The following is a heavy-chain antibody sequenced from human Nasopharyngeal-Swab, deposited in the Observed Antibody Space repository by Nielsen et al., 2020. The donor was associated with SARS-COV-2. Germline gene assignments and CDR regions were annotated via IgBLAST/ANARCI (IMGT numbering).Heavy chain of an antibody. J-gene: IGHJ4*02. D-gene: IGHD6-13*01. CDR1: GFTFSSYA. CDR2: ISSNGGST. V-gene: IGHV3-64D*06. CDR3: VKDSSSWLDYFDY. Sequence: GESLKISCSASGFTFSSYAMHWVRQAPGKGLEYVSAISSNGGSTYYADSVKGRFTISRDNSKNTLYLQMSSLRAEDTAVYYCVKDSSSWLDYFDYWGQGTLVTVSS.